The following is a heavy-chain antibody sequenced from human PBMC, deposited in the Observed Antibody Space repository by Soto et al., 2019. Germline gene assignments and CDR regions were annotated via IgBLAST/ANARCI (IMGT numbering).Heavy chain of an antibody. CDR1: GFTFSSYG. CDR3: AKGSRVLRFLEWSSYYYGMDV. J-gene: IGHJ6*02. D-gene: IGHD3-3*01. Sequence: VQLVESGGGVVQPGRSLRLSCAASGFTFSSYGMHWVRQAPGKGLEWVAVISYDGSNKYYADSVKGRFTISRDNSKNTLYLQMNSLRAEDTAVYYCAKGSRVLRFLEWSSYYYGMDVWGQGTTVTVSS. CDR2: ISYDGSNK. V-gene: IGHV3-30*18.